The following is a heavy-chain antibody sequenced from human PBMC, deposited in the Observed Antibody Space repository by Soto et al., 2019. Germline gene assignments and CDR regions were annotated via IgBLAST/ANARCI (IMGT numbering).Heavy chain of an antibody. V-gene: IGHV1-3*01. CDR2: INAGNGNT. J-gene: IGHJ6*04. CDR3: ARDPDTPVSMDV. D-gene: IGHD2-15*01. CDR1: GYTFTSYA. Sequence: ASVKVSCKASGYTFTSYAMHWVRQAPGQRLEWMGWINAGNGNTKYSQKFQGRVTITRDTSASTAYMELNSLRAEDTAIYYCARDPDTPVSMDVWGIGTTVTVSS.